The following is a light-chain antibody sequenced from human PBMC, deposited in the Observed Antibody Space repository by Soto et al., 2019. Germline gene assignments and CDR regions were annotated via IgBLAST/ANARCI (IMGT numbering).Light chain of an antibody. CDR3: QQYNNWLIT. Sequence: EIVRTQSPATLSVSPGERATLSCRASQSVSSNLAWYQQKPGQAPRLLIYGASTRATGIPARFSGSGSGTEFTLTISSLQSEDFAVSYCQQYNNWLITFGQGTRLEIK. J-gene: IGKJ5*01. CDR2: GAS. V-gene: IGKV3-15*01. CDR1: QSVSSN.